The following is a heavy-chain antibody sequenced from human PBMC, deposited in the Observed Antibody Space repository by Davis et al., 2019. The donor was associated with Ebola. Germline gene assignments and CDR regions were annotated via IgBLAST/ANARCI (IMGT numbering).Heavy chain of an antibody. CDR1: GGTFSSYA. Sequence: SVKVSCKASGGTFSSYAISWVRQAPGQGLEWMGRIILILGIANYAQKFQGRVTITADKSTSTAYMELSSLRSEDTAVYYCAREYSLYYYDSSGYGRAWYFDLWGRGTLVTVSS. V-gene: IGHV1-69*04. CDR3: AREYSLYYYDSSGYGRAWYFDL. J-gene: IGHJ2*01. CDR2: IILILGIA. D-gene: IGHD3-22*01.